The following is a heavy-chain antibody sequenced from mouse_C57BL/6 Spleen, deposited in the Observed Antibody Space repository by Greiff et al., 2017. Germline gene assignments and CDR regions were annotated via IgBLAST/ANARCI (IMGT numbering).Heavy chain of an antibody. CDR1: GFTFSDYY. V-gene: IGHV5-12*01. CDR2: ISNGGGST. J-gene: IGHJ1*03. CDR3: ARQITPIWYFDV. D-gene: IGHD1-1*01. Sequence: EVKVVESGGGLVQPGGSLKLSCAASGFTFSDYYMYWVRQTPEKRLEWVAYISNGGGSTYYPDTVKGRFTITRDNAKNTLYLQMSRLKSEDTAMYYCARQITPIWYFDVWGKGTTLTVSS.